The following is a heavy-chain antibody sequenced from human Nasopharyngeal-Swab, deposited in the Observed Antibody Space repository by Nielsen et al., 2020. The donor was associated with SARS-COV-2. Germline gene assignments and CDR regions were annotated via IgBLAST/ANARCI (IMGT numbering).Heavy chain of an antibody. J-gene: IGHJ4*02. CDR2: INHSGST. Sequence: WIRQPPGKGLEWIAEINHSGSTNYNPSLKSRVTISVDTSKNQFSLKLSSVTAADTAVYYCARLTYYYDSSGYTNTHPDYWGQGTLVTVSS. V-gene: IGHV4-34*01. D-gene: IGHD3-22*01. CDR3: ARLTYYYDSSGYTNTHPDY.